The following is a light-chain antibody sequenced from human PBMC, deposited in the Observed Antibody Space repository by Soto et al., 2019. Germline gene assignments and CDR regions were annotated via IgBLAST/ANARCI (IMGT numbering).Light chain of an antibody. CDR3: SSYSSTTTLVV. CDR2: DVN. V-gene: IGLV2-14*03. Sequence: QSALTQPASVSGSPGQSITLSCSATSSGFSGYNYVSWYQQHPGEAPKLIIYDVNNRPSGVSNRFSGSTSGNTASLTISGLQADDEADYYCSSYSSTTTLVVFGTGTKLTVL. J-gene: IGLJ1*01. CDR1: SSGFSGYNY.